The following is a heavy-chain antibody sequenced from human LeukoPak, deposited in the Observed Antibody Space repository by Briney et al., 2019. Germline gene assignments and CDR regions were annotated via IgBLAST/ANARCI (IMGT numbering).Heavy chain of an antibody. CDR3: ARGLRVDWFDP. J-gene: IGHJ5*02. V-gene: IGHV4-30-4*01. Sequence: SQTLSLTCTVSGGSISSGDYYWSWIRQPPGKGLEWIGYIYYSGSTYYNPSLKSRVTISVDRSKNQFSLKLSSVTAADTAVYYCARGLRVDWFDPWGQGTLVTVSS. CDR2: IYYSGST. D-gene: IGHD2-15*01. CDR1: GGSISSGDYY.